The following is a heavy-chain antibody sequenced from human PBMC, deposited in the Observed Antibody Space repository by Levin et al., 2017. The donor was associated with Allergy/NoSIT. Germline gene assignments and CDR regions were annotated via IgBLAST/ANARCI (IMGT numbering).Heavy chain of an antibody. CDR1: GGSFSGYY. V-gene: IGHV4-34*01. Sequence: SETLSLTCAVYGGSFSGYYWSWIRQPPGKGLEWIGEINHSGSTNYNPSLKSRVTISVDTSKNQFSLKLSSVTAADTAVYYCARDRGYNHYYYYGMDVWGQGTTVTVSS. D-gene: IGHD5-24*01. J-gene: IGHJ6*02. CDR3: ARDRGYNHYYYYGMDV. CDR2: INHSGST.